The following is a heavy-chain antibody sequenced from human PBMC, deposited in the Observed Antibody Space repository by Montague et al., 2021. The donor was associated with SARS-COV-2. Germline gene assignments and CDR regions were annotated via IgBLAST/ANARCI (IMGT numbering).Heavy chain of an antibody. CDR1: GGSISGGGYY. CDR2: IYYSGST. Sequence: TLSLTCTVSGGSISGGGYYWSWIRQHPGKGLEWIGYIYYSGSTYYNPSLKSRVTISVDPSKNQFSLKLSSVTAADTAVYYCARVQGITMIVVVIGAFDIWGQGTMVTVSS. J-gene: IGHJ3*02. V-gene: IGHV4-31*03. CDR3: ARVQGITMIVVVIGAFDI. D-gene: IGHD3-22*01.